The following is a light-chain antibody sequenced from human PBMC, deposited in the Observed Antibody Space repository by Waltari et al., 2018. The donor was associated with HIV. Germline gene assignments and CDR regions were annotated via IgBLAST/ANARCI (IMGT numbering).Light chain of an antibody. CDR1: QSVNKDY. J-gene: IGKJ5*01. CDR3: QQYGSSST. Sequence: EIVLTQSPGTLSLSPGERATLSCRASQSVNKDYLAWFQQKPGQTPRLLMYGVGKRATGIPDMCSGSGSGTYFSLTISRLEPDDFAVYYCQQYGSSSTFGQGTRLEIK. CDR2: GVG. V-gene: IGKV3-20*01.